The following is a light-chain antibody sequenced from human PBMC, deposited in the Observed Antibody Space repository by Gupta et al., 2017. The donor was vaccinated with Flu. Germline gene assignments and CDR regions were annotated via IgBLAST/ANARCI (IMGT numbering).Light chain of an antibody. CDR3: QQDNSFPRT. CDR1: QGISTY. V-gene: IGKV1-16*02. J-gene: IGKJ2*01. CDR2: AAS. Sequence: DIQMNQSPSSLYASVGDRVTITCRASQGISTYLAWFQQKPGRAPKSLIYAASRLHSGVPSKFSGSGSGTEFTLTISSLQSEDFATYYCQQDNSFPRTFGQGTKVEIK.